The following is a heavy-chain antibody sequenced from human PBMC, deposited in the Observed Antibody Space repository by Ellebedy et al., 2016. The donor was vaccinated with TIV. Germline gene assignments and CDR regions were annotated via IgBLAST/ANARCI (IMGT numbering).Heavy chain of an antibody. V-gene: IGHV3-7*01. J-gene: IGHJ4*02. CDR1: GFTFSSYW. D-gene: IGHD3-3*01. CDR3: AKYDFWSGLDY. CDR2: IKQDGSEK. Sequence: GESLKISXAASGFTFSSYWMSWVRQAPGKGLEWVANIKQDGSEKYYVDSVKGRFTISRDNAKNSLYLQMNSLRAEDTAVYYCAKYDFWSGLDYWGQGTLVTVSS.